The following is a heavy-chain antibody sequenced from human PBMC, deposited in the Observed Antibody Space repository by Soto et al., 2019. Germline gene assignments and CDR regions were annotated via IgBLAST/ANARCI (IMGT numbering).Heavy chain of an antibody. CDR1: GYTFTGYS. Sequence: QVQLVQAGAEVKKPGASVNVSCKASGYTFTGYSIHWVRQAPGQALEWMGWIDPKNGDTNTAQKFQGRVTMTRDTSITTAYMELTSLRSDDTAIYYCAREWDPTRVPRADYWGQGSLVTVSS. CDR3: AREWDPTRVPRADY. V-gene: IGHV1-2*02. CDR2: IDPKNGDT. J-gene: IGHJ4*02. D-gene: IGHD1-26*01.